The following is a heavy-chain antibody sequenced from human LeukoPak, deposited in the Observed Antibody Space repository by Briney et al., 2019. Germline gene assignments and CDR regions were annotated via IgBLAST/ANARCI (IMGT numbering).Heavy chain of an antibody. D-gene: IGHD4-17*01. J-gene: IGHJ4*02. CDR3: VRDRTTVTTRHFDY. Sequence: GRSLRLSCAASGFTLSSYVMHWVRQAPGKGLEWAAYIWYDGSDNYYAGSVKGRFTISRDNSKNTLYLEMNSLRAEDTAVYYCVRDRTTVTTRHFDYWGQGTLLTVSS. CDR1: GFTLSSYV. CDR2: IWYDGSDN. V-gene: IGHV3-33*01.